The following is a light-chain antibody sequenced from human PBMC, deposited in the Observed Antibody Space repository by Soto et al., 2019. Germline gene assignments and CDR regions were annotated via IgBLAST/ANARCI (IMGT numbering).Light chain of an antibody. J-gene: IGKJ5*01. V-gene: IGKV3-15*01. CDR2: GAY. CDR1: RSVSYY. Sequence: EIVLTQSPGTLSLSPGERATLSCSASRSVSYYLAWYQQKPGQAPRLLIYGAYTRATGIPATFTGSGSGTEFTLTISSLQSEDFAVYYCQEYKNWPSITCGQGTRLEIK. CDR3: QEYKNWPSIT.